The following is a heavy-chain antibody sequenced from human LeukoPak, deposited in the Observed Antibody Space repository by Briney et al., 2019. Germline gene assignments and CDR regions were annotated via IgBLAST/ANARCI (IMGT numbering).Heavy chain of an antibody. CDR3: AREGRYCTNGVCLMYNWFDP. Sequence: SETLSLTCTVSGGSISSYYWSWIRQPPGKGLEWIGYIYYSGSTNYNPSLKSRVTISVDTSKNQFSLKLSSVTAADTAVYYCAREGRYCTNGVCLMYNWFDPWGQGTLVTVSS. V-gene: IGHV4-59*01. CDR1: GGSISSYY. D-gene: IGHD2-8*01. J-gene: IGHJ5*02. CDR2: IYYSGST.